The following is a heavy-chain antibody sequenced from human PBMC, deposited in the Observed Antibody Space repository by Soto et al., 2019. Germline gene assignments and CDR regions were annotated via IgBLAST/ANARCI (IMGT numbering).Heavy chain of an antibody. J-gene: IGHJ6*02. CDR2: INHSGST. D-gene: IGHD3-3*01. CDR1: CGSFIGYY. V-gene: IGHV4-34*01. Sequence: SETLSLTCAFYCGSFIGYYWSWIRQPPGKGLEWIGEINHSGSTNYNPSLKSRVTISVDTSKNQFSLKLSSVTAADTAVYYCARVVAAYDFWSGYHYYYYYGMDVWGQGTTVTVSS. CDR3: ARVVAAYDFWSGYHYYYYYGMDV.